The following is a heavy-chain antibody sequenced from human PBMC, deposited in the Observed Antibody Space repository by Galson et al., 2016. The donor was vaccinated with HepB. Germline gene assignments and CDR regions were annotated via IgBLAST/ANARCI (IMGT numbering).Heavy chain of an antibody. V-gene: IGHV3-30*04. Sequence: SLRLSCAASGFSFRNYAMHWVRQAPGKGLEWVAVISYDGSSEYYGGSVKGRFTISRDNAGNTLFLQMNSLRGEDTAIYYCAKDVSEDQSTVVEGQTTFYYYFYGMDVWGQGTTVTVSS. CDR3: AKDVSEDQSTVVEGQTTFYYYFYGMDV. D-gene: IGHD3-10*01. J-gene: IGHJ6*02. CDR1: GFSFRNYA. CDR2: ISYDGSSE.